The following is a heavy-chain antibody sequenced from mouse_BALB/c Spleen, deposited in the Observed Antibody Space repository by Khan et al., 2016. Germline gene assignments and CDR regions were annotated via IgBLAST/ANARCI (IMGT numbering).Heavy chain of an antibody. Sequence: VQLKESGPGLVAPSQSLSITCTVSGFSLTGYGVNWVRQPPGKGLEWLGMIWGDGSTDYNSGLKSRLSISKDNSKSQVVLNMNSLQADDTAMYYCARVWGDYWGQGTSVTVSS. D-gene: IGHD1-1*02. V-gene: IGHV2-6-7*01. J-gene: IGHJ4*01. CDR2: IWGDGST. CDR1: GFSLTGYG. CDR3: ARVWGDY.